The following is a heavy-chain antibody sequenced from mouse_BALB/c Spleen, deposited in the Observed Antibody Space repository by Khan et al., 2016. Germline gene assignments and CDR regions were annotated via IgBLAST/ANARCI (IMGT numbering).Heavy chain of an antibody. CDR3: ARRGPIYYYGSSGGY. V-gene: IGHV14-3*02. D-gene: IGHD1-1*01. J-gene: IGHJ2*01. CDR1: GFSIKDTY. Sequence: VRLQQSGAELVKPGASVKLSCTASGFSIKDTYIHWVKQRPEQGLEWIGRIDPAHGNIEYDPKFQGKATITADTSSNTAYLQLSSLTSEDTAVYYCARRGPIYYYGSSGGYWGQGTTLTVSS. CDR2: IDPAHGNI.